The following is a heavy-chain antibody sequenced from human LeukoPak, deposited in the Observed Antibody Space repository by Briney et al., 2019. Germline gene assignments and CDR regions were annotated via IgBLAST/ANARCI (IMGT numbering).Heavy chain of an antibody. D-gene: IGHD3-22*01. V-gene: IGHV3-30*18. J-gene: IGHJ4*02. CDR2: ISYDGSNK. CDR1: GFTFSSYG. Sequence: PGGSLRLSCAASGFTFSSYGMHWVRQAPGKGLEWVAVISYDGSNKYYADSVKGRFTIPRDNSKNTLYLQMSSLRAEDTAVYYCAKAAYDSSGYYFDYWGQGTLVTVSS. CDR3: AKAAYDSSGYYFDY.